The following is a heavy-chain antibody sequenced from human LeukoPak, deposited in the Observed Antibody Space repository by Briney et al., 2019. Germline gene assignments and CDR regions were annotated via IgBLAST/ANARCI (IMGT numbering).Heavy chain of an antibody. J-gene: IGHJ4*02. D-gene: IGHD3-22*01. CDR2: ISSSSSYI. Sequence: GGSLRLSCAASGFTFSSYSMNWVRQAPGKGLEWVSSISSSSSYIYYADSVKGRFTISRDNAKNSLYLQMNSLRAEDTAVYYCGGRNSGYYRGFDYWGQGTLVTVSS. CDR1: GFTFSSYS. CDR3: GGRNSGYYRGFDY. V-gene: IGHV3-21*04.